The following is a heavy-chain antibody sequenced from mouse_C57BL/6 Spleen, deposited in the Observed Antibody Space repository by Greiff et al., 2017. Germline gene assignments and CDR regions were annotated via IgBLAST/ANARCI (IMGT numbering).Heavy chain of an antibody. CDR1: GYTFTGYW. J-gene: IGHJ1*03. Sequence: QVQLQQSGAELMKPGASVKLSCKATGYTFTGYWIEWVKQRPGHGLEWIGEILPGSGSTNYYEKFKGKATFTADTSSNTAYMQLSSLTTEDSAIYYCARELTGTGYFDVWGTGTTVTVSS. V-gene: IGHV1-9*01. CDR2: ILPGSGST. D-gene: IGHD4-1*01. CDR3: ARELTGTGYFDV.